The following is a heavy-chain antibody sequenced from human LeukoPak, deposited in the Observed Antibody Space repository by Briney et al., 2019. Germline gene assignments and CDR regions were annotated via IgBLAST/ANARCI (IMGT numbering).Heavy chain of an antibody. CDR1: GFTFSSYA. CDR2: ISYDGSNK. V-gene: IGHV3-30-3*01. J-gene: IGHJ6*02. Sequence: PGRSLRLSCAASGFTFSSYAMHWVRQAPGKGLEWVAVISYDGSNKYYADSVKGRFTISRDNSKNTLHLQMNSLRAEDTAVYYCARDPPSSYYDFWSGYQPNYYYYGMDVWGQGTTVTVSS. D-gene: IGHD3-3*01. CDR3: ARDPPSSYYDFWSGYQPNYYYYGMDV.